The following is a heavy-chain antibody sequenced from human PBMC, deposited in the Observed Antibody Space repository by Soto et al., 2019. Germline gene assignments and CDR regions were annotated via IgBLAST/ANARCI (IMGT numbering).Heavy chain of an antibody. Sequence: QVQLVESGGGVVQPRRSLRLSCAASGFTFSSYAMHWVRQAPGKGLEWVAVISYDGSNKYYADSVKGRFTISRDNSKNTLYLQMNSLRAEDTAVYYCARESDTAMALAYWGQGTLVTVSS. CDR1: GFTFSSYA. CDR2: ISYDGSNK. CDR3: ARESDTAMALAY. V-gene: IGHV3-30-3*01. J-gene: IGHJ4*02. D-gene: IGHD5-18*01.